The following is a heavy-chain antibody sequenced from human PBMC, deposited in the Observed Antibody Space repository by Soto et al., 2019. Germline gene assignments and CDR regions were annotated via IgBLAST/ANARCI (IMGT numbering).Heavy chain of an antibody. Sequence: EVQLLESGGDLVQPGGSLRLSCSSSGFSFNNYVMNWVRQASGKGLEWVSTVSPTGDSTFYADSVKGRFTISRDNSKNTPYLQMNSLRAEDVAVCYCARRAKTESTKWGAFDAWGQGTTVTVSS. CDR2: VSPTGDST. V-gene: IGHV3-23*01. J-gene: IGHJ3*01. CDR1: GFSFNNYV. D-gene: IGHD7-27*01. CDR3: ARRAKTESTKWGAFDA.